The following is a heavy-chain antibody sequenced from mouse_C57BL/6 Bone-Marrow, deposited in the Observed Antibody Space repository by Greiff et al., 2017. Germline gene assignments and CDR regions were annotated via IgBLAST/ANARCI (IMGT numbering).Heavy chain of an antibody. CDR1: GYTFTDYY. CDR3: ARECTTVVGGYFDV. D-gene: IGHD1-1*01. V-gene: IGHV1-75*01. J-gene: IGHJ1*03. CDR2: IFPGSGST. Sequence: VQLQQSGPELVKPGASVKISCKASGYTFTDYYINWVKQRPGQGLEWIGWIFPGSGSTYYNEKFKGKATLTVDKSSSTAYMLLSSLTSEDSAFXFCARECTTVVGGYFDVWGTGTTVTVSS.